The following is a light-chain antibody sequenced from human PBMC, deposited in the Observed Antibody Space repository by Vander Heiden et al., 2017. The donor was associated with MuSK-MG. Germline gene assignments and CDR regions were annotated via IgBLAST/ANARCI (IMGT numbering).Light chain of an antibody. CDR2: AAS. CDR1: QSISSY. V-gene: IGKV1-39*01. Sequence: DIQMTPSPSSLSASVGDRVTITCRASQSISSYLNWYQQKPGKVPKLLIYAASSLQSGVPSRFSGSGSGTDFTLTISSLQPEDFATYYCQQSDSTPRTFGHGTKVDIK. CDR3: QQSDSTPRT. J-gene: IGKJ3*01.